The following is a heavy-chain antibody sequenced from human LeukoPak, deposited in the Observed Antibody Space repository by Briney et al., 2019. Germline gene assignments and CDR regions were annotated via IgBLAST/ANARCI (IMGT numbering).Heavy chain of an antibody. J-gene: IGHJ3*02. CDR2: IYPGDSDT. V-gene: IGHV5-51*01. CDR1: DFTFIAYW. Sequence: HGESLKISCKGLDFTFIAYWSGWVRQMPGKGLEWMGIIYPGDSDTRYSPSFQGQVTISADKSITTAYLQWTSLKASDTAMYYCARADPDTRAFDIWGQGTMVTVSS. CDR3: ARADPDTRAFDI. D-gene: IGHD3-22*01.